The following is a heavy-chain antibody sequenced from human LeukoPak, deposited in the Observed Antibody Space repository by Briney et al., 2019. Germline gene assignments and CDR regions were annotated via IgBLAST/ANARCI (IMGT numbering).Heavy chain of an antibody. CDR2: ISSDGSNK. J-gene: IGHJ6*03. D-gene: IGHD3-9*01. V-gene: IGHV3-30*04. CDR1: GFTFSNYA. CDR3: AREGHYDILTGYSPVEYYYYFMDV. Sequence: GGSLRLSCAASGFTFSNYAIHWVRQAPGKGLEWVGVISSDGSNKYHADSVKGRFTISRDNSKSTLYLRMNSLRPDDTAVYYCAREGHYDILTGYSPVEYYYYFMDVWGKGTTVTVSS.